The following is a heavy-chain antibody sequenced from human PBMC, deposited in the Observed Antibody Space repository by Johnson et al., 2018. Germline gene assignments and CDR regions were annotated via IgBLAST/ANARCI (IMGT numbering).Heavy chain of an antibody. CDR2: IYYSGST. CDR1: GGSISSYY. J-gene: IGHJ6*02. Sequence: QVQLQESGPGLVKPSETLSLTCTVSGGSISSYYWSWIRQPPGKGLEWIWYIYYSGSTNYNPSLKSRVTISVDTSKNQFSLKLSAVTAADTAVDYCARGENYYDSSGHVLDVWGQGTTVTVSS. CDR3: ARGENYYDSSGHVLDV. V-gene: IGHV4-59*01. D-gene: IGHD3-22*01.